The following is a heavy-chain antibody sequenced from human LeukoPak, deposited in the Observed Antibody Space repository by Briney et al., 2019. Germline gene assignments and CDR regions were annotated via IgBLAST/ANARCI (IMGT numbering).Heavy chain of an antibody. D-gene: IGHD3-22*01. J-gene: IGHJ4*02. Sequence: VASVKVSCKASGYTFTSYYMHWVRQAPGQGLEWMGIINPSGGRTSDAQKFQGRVTMSRDSSTSTVYMELSSLRSEDTAVYYCARDGNDSSGYYPPYFDYWGQGTLVTVSS. CDR3: ARDGNDSSGYYPPYFDY. V-gene: IGHV1-46*01. CDR2: INPSGGRT. CDR1: GYTFTSYY.